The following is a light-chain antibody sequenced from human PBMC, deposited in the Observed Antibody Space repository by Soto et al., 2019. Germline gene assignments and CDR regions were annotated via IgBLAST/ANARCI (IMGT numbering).Light chain of an antibody. J-gene: IGKJ1*01. CDR2: GVS. Sequence: EIVLTQSPGTLSLSPGERATLSCRASQSVSSSYLAWYQQKPGQAPRLLIYGVSSRATGIPDRFSGSGSGTDFTLTISRLEPEDFAVYYCQQYNNWLWTFGQGTKVEIK. CDR1: QSVSSSY. V-gene: IGKV3-20*01. CDR3: QQYNNWLWT.